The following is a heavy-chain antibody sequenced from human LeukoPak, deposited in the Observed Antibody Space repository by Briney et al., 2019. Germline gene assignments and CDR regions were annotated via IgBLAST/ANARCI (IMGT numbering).Heavy chain of an antibody. V-gene: IGHV3-9*01. J-gene: IGHJ6*02. CDR2: ISWNSGSI. CDR1: GFTFDDYA. Sequence: GGSLRLSCAASGFTFDDYAMHWVRQAPGKGLEWVSGISWNSGSIGYADSVKGRFTISRDNAKNSLYLQMNSLRAEDTALYYCAKDKVSLVWGYGMDVWGQGTTVTVSS. D-gene: IGHD6-13*01. CDR3: AKDKVSLVWGYGMDV.